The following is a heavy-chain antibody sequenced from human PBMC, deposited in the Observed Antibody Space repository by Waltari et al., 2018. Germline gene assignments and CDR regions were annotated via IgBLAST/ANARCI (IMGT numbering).Heavy chain of an antibody. CDR2: VYHDGTT. V-gene: IGHV4-38-2*01. CDR3: SRQVLGYCTSAACRRLES. J-gene: IGHJ4*02. Sequence: QLQESGPGLVKPSETLSLTRDVSGYALNSGFYWGWIRQPPGKGLEWVATVYHDGTTFYNPSLNSRATTSMDTSRNQFSLKLRSVTAADTAVYFCSRQVLGYCTSAACRRLESWGQGTLVTVSS. D-gene: IGHD2-2*03. CDR1: GYALNSGFY.